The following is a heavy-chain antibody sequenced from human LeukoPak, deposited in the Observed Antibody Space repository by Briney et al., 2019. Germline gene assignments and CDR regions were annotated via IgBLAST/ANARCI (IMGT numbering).Heavy chain of an antibody. V-gene: IGHV3-23*01. D-gene: IGHD6-13*01. CDR2: ISGSGGST. CDR1: GFTFSSYA. J-gene: IGHJ4*02. CDR3: AKTGTPWYYFDY. Sequence: GGSLRLSCAASGFTFSSYAMSWVRQAPGKGLEWVSAISGSGGSTYYADSVKGRYTISRDNSKNTLYLQMNSLRAEDTAVYYCAKTGTPWYYFDYWGQGTLVTVSS.